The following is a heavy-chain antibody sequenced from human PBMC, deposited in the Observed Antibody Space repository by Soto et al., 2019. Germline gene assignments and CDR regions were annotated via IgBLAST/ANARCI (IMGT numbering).Heavy chain of an antibody. D-gene: IGHD7-27*01. V-gene: IGHV6-1*01. CDR2: TYYRAKWYN. CDR3: ARGRPITGERAGAFDI. J-gene: IGHJ3*02. CDR1: GDSVSSNSAA. Sequence: SQTLSLTCAISGDSVSSNSAAWNWIRQSPSRGLEWLGRTYYRAKWYNDYAVSVKSRITINLDTSKNQFSMQLNSVTPEETAVDDCARGRPITGERAGAFDIWGQGTMVTVSS.